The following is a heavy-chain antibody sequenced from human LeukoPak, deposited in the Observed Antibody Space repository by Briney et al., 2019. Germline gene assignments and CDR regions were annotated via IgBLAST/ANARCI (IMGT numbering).Heavy chain of an antibody. Sequence: SETLSLTCTVSGYFISSGYYWGWIRQPPGKGLEWIGSIFHSGSTYLNPSLTRRVTMSVDTSKNHFSLRLSSVTAADTAVYYCARGSTVVPNYYYYMDVWGKGTTVTVSS. V-gene: IGHV4-38-2*02. CDR1: GYFISSGYY. CDR2: IFHSGST. CDR3: ARGSTVVPNYYYYMDV. J-gene: IGHJ6*03. D-gene: IGHD4-23*01.